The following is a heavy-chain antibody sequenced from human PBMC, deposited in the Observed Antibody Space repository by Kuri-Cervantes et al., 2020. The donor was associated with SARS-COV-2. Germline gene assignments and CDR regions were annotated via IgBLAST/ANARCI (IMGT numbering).Heavy chain of an antibody. CDR3: ARENFDWLLMGNYYYRDV. Sequence: GEFLKISCAASGFNFSSYWMSWVRQAPGKGLEWVANIKQDGSEKYYVDSVKGRFTISRDNAKNSQYLQMNSLRAEDTAVYYCARENFDWLLMGNYYYRDVWGKGTTVTVSS. CDR2: IKQDGSEK. D-gene: IGHD3-9*01. CDR1: GFNFSSYW. J-gene: IGHJ6*03. V-gene: IGHV3-7*01.